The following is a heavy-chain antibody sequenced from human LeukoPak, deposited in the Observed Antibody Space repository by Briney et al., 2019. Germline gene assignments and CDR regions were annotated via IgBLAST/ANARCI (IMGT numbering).Heavy chain of an antibody. CDR3: ARDLGLKFPFDY. CDR1: GGSFSGYY. J-gene: IGHJ4*02. CDR2: INHSGST. Sequence: PSETLSLTCAVYGGSFSGYYWSWIRQPPGKGLEWIGEINHSGSTNYNPSLKSRVTISVDTSKNRFSLKLSSVTAADTAVYYCARDLGLKFPFDYWGQGTLVTVSS. V-gene: IGHV4-34*01.